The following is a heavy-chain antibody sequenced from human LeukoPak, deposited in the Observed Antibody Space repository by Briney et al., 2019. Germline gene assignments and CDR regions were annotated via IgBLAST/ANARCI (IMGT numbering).Heavy chain of an antibody. Sequence: GGSLRLSCVASGFTFSSYAMYWVRQAPGEGLEWVSIISGSAGNTYYADSVKGRLTISRDNSKNTLYLQMNSLSAEDTAIYYCAKSPYGSGSFSALDIWGQGTTVTVSS. D-gene: IGHD3-10*01. V-gene: IGHV3-23*01. CDR1: GFTFSSYA. CDR2: ISGSAGNT. J-gene: IGHJ3*02. CDR3: AKSPYGSGSFSALDI.